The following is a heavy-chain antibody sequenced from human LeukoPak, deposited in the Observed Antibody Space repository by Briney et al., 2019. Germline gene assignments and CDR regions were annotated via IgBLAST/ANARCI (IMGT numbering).Heavy chain of an antibody. D-gene: IGHD3-10*01. V-gene: IGHV1-18*01. Sequence: ASVKVSCKASGYPFYTYGISWVRQAPGQGLEWMGWISVYNGNTNYAQKLQGRLTLTTDTSTSSAYMELGSLRSDDTAMYYCARDRSGPFDSWGQGTLVTVSS. CDR3: ARDRSGPFDS. CDR1: GYPFYTYG. CDR2: ISVYNGNT. J-gene: IGHJ4*02.